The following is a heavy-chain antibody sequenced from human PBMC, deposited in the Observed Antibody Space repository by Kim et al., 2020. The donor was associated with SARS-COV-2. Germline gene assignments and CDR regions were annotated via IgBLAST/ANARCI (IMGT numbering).Heavy chain of an antibody. CDR2: IWYDGSNR. J-gene: IGHJ6*02. V-gene: IGHV3-33*08. Sequence: GGSLRLSCAASGFTFSSYAMHWVRQAPGKGLEWVAVIWYDGSNRYYVDSVKGRFTISRDNSKNTLFLQMDSLRVEETAVYYCARGEAELVVCGAEGMDVWGQGTTVTV. CDR1: GFTFSSYA. CDR3: ARGEAELVVCGAEGMDV. D-gene: IGHD2-2*01.